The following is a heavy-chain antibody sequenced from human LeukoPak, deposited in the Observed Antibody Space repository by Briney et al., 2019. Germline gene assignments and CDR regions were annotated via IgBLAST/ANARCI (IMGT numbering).Heavy chain of an antibody. J-gene: IGHJ4*02. CDR3: ARGSGYFRVDY. CDR2: IYYSGST. D-gene: IGHD3-22*01. V-gene: IGHV4-30-4*01. Sequence: SQTLSLTCAVSGGSISSGGYSWSWIRQPPGKGLEWIGYIYYSGSTYYNPSLKSRVTISVDTSKNQFSLKLSSVTAADTAVYYCARGSGYFRVDYWGQGTLVTVSS. CDR1: GGSISSGGYS.